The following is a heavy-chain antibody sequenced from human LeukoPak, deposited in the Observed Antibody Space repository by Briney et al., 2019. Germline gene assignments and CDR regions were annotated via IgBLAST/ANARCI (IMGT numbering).Heavy chain of an antibody. V-gene: IGHV4-59*01. J-gene: IGHJ4*02. CDR3: ARQYSGYDREIDY. D-gene: IGHD5-12*01. CDR2: IYYSGST. Sequence: SETLSLTCTVSGGSISSYYWSWIRHPPGKGLEWIGYIYYSGSTNYNPSLKSRVTISVDTSKNQFSLKLSSVTAADTAVYYCARQYSGYDREIDYWGQGTLVTVSS. CDR1: GGSISSYY.